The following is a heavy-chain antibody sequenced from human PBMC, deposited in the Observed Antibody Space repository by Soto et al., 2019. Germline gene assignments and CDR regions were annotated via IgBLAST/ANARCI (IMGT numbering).Heavy chain of an antibody. CDR1: GFTFSSYD. J-gene: IGHJ3*02. CDR2: IGTAGDT. D-gene: IGHD2-15*01. V-gene: IGHV3-13*01. Sequence: GGSLRLSCAASGFTFSSYDMHWVRQATGKGLEWVSAIGTAGDTYYPGSVKGRFTISRENAKNSLYLQMNSLRAEDTAVYYCARDRGYCSGGSCYPFTFDIWGQGTMVTVSS. CDR3: ARDRGYCSGGSCYPFTFDI.